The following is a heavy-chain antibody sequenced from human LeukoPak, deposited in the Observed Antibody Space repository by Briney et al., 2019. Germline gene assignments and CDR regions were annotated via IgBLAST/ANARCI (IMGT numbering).Heavy chain of an antibody. J-gene: IGHJ4*02. Sequence: GGSLILSCAASGFTFSSYSMNWVRQAPGKGLEWVSYISSSSSTIYYADSVKGRFTISRDNAKNSLYLQMNSLRAEDTAVYYCARDMVYQLPYFDYWGQGTLVTVSS. CDR2: ISSSSSTI. V-gene: IGHV3-48*01. D-gene: IGHD2-2*01. CDR3: ARDMVYQLPYFDY. CDR1: GFTFSSYS.